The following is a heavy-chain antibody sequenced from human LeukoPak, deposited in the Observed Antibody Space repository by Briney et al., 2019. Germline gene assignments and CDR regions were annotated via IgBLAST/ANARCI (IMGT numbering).Heavy chain of an antibody. Sequence: ASVKVSCKASGYTFTSYGISWVRQAPVQGLEWMGWISAYNGNTNYAQKLQGRVTMTTDTSTSTAYMELRSLRSDDTAVYYCARDRGYYYDSRGFDYWGQGTLVTVSS. CDR3: ARDRGYYYDSRGFDY. CDR2: ISAYNGNT. D-gene: IGHD3-22*01. J-gene: IGHJ4*02. V-gene: IGHV1-18*01. CDR1: GYTFTSYG.